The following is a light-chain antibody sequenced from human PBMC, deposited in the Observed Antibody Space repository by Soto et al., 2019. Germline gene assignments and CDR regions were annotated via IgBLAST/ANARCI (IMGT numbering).Light chain of an antibody. Sequence: EIVLTQSPATLSLSPGERATLSCRASQSVRSGYFAWYQQKPGQAPRLLIVAASDRATDIPDRFSGGGSGTDFTLTISRLEPEDFALYYCHQYGNSPLTFGGGTKVYIK. J-gene: IGKJ4*01. CDR1: QSVRSGY. CDR2: AAS. CDR3: HQYGNSPLT. V-gene: IGKV3-20*01.